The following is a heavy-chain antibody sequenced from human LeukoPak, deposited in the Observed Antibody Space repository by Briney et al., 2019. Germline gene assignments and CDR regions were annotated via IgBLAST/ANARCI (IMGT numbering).Heavy chain of an antibody. V-gene: IGHV4-31*03. Sequence: SQTLSLTCTVSGGSISSGGYYWSWIRQHPGKGLEWIGYIYYSGSTYYNPSLKSRVTISVDTSKTQFSLKLSSVTAADTAVYYCARGGYSYGYYYYGMDVWGQGTTVTVSS. CDR2: IYYSGST. D-gene: IGHD5-18*01. J-gene: IGHJ6*02. CDR1: GGSISSGGYY. CDR3: ARGGYSYGYYYYGMDV.